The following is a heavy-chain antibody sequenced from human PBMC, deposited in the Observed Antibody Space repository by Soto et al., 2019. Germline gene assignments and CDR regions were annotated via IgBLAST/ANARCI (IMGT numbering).Heavy chain of an antibody. CDR2: MNPNSGNT. CDR1: GYTFTSYD. Sequence: QVQLVQSGAEVKKPGASVKVSCKASGYTFTSYDVNWVRQATGQGLEWMGWMNPNSGNTGYAQRFQGRVTMTRNTSISTAYMELSSLRSEDTAVYYCARERSSGWYVDYWGQGTLVTVSS. V-gene: IGHV1-8*01. J-gene: IGHJ4*02. D-gene: IGHD6-19*01. CDR3: ARERSSGWYVDY.